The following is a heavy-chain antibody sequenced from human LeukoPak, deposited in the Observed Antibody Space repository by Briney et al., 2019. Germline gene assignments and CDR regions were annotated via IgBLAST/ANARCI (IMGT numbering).Heavy chain of an antibody. J-gene: IGHJ4*02. CDR3: ARDSVEYYYDSSGYCDY. CDR2: ISAYNGNT. D-gene: IGHD3-22*01. Sequence: ASVKVSCKVSGYTLTELSMHWVRQAPGQGLEWMGWISAYNGNTNYAQKLQGRVTMTTDTSTSTAYMELRSLRSDDTAVYYCARDSVEYYYDSSGYCDYWGQGTLVTVSS. CDR1: GYTLTELS. V-gene: IGHV1-18*01.